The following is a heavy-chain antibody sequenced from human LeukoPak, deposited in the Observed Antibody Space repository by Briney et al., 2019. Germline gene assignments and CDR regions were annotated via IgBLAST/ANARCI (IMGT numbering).Heavy chain of an antibody. CDR2: LSDTGDST. Sequence: GGSLRLSCAASGFTLSNHPMYWVRQAPGKGLEWVSSLSDTGDSTHYADSVKGRFTISRDSARSALYLQMNSLRAEDTAVYYCAKGDCSSGSCYFDYWSQGSQVTVSS. J-gene: IGHJ4*02. D-gene: IGHD2-15*01. CDR3: AKGDCSSGSCYFDY. V-gene: IGHV3-23*01. CDR1: GFTLSNHP.